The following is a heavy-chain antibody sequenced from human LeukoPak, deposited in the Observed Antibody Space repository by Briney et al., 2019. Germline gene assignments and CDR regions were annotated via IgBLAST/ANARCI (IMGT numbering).Heavy chain of an antibody. J-gene: IGHJ4*02. CDR2: IHHTGSS. CDR3: ARLGYCSSTSCYFES. CDR1: GYPISSPYY. V-gene: IGHV4-38-2*01. Sequence: SETLSLTCVVSGYPISSPYYWGWVRQPPGKGRECIGSIHHTGSSYYNPSLQSRVTISIDTSRNQFSLKLRFLSAADTAVYYCARLGYCSSTSCYFESWGQGTLVTVSS. D-gene: IGHD2-2*01.